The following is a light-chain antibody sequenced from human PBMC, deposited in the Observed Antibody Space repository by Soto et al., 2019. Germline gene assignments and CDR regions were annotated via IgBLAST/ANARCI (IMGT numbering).Light chain of an antibody. J-gene: IGLJ3*02. CDR1: SSNIVARYD. CDR2: SDS. V-gene: IGLV1-40*01. CDR3: QQSDSSLSKTV. Sequence: LTQPPSVCATPGQSGTISRTGRSSNIVARYDVHWYQQFPGKAPRLLIYSDSKWPSGVPDPFSASTSGPSASLGIAGHQSAAEVDYYCQQSDSSLSKTVFGGGIKVTV.